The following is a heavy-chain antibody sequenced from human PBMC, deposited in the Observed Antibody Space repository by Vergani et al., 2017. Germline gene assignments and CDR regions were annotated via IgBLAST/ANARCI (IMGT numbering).Heavy chain of an antibody. CDR1: GGSFSGYY. CDR3: ARASNYGYYYYYYMDV. CDR2: INHRGST. D-gene: IGHD4-11*01. Sequence: QVQLQQWGAGLLKPSETLSLTCAVYGGSFSGYYWSWIRQPPGKGLEWIGEINHRGSTNYNPSLKSRVTISVDTSKNQFSLKLSSVTAADTAVYYCARASNYGYYYYYYMDVWGKGTTVTVSS. J-gene: IGHJ6*03. V-gene: IGHV4-34*01.